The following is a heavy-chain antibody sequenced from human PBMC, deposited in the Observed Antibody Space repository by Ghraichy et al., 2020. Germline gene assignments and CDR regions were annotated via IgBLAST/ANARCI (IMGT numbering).Heavy chain of an antibody. D-gene: IGHD3-22*01. V-gene: IGHV3-33*01. CDR3: AGELTVNSVYAFDV. Sequence: GESLNISCAASGFGFSGYGMHWVRQAPGKGLEWVASIWHDGRYAFHADAVRGRFTISRDNSKNTLYLQMYSLRADDTAVYYCAGELTVNSVYAFDVWGLGTVVTVS. J-gene: IGHJ3*01. CDR1: GFGFSGYG. CDR2: IWHDGRYA.